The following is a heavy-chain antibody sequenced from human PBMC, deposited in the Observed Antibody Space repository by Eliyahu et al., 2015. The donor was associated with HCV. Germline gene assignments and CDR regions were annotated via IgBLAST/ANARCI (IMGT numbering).Heavy chain of an antibody. V-gene: IGHV1-46*01. CDR1: GYTFTSYY. CDR3: ARDQENIVVVVAATGGNWNDYYYYGMDV. D-gene: IGHD2-15*01. Sequence: QVQLVQSGAEVKKPGASVKVSCXASGYTFTSYYMHWVRQAPGQGLEWMGXINPSXXXTSYXQXFXGRVTMTRDTSTSTVYMELSSLRSEDTAVYYCARDQENIVVVVAATGGNWNDYYYYGMDVWGQGTTVTVSS. J-gene: IGHJ6*02. CDR2: INPSXXXT.